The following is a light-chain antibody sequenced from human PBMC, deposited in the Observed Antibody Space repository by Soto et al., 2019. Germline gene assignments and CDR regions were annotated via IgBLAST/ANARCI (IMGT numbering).Light chain of an antibody. CDR1: NSNLGENY. Sequence: QSVLTQPPSVSAAPGQRITISCSGGNSNLGENYVSWYQHVPGAAPRLLIYENNKRPSGIPDRFSGSKSDMSGTLAITGLQTGDEADYYCGTWDSSLSAGVFGGGTKLTVL. V-gene: IGLV1-51*02. CDR2: ENN. J-gene: IGLJ2*01. CDR3: GTWDSSLSAGV.